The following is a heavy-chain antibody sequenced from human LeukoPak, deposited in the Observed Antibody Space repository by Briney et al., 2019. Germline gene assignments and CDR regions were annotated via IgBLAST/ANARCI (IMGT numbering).Heavy chain of an antibody. Sequence: QTGGSLRLSCAASGFTFNNYGMHWVRQAPGKGLKWVAVISYDGGNIHYPDSVKGRFTISRDISTDTLWLQMDSLRTEDTAVYYCAKGPLRGTAAAIDYWGQGTLVTVSS. CDR2: ISYDGGNI. V-gene: IGHV3-30*18. CDR3: AKGPLRGTAAAIDY. D-gene: IGHD2-2*01. CDR1: GFTFNNYG. J-gene: IGHJ4*02.